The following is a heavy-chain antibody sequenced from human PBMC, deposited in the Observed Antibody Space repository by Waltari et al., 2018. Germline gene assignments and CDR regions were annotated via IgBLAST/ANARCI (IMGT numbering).Heavy chain of an antibody. Sequence: EVQLVESGGGLVQPGGSLRLSCAASGLPFSSYWMSWVRQAPGKGLEWVANIKQDGSEKYYVDSVKGRFTISRDNAKNSLYLQMNSLRAEDTAVYYCARDFRDHMDVWGKGTTVTVSS. CDR3: ARDFRDHMDV. CDR2: IKQDGSEK. D-gene: IGHD3-10*01. V-gene: IGHV3-7*01. CDR1: GLPFSSYW. J-gene: IGHJ6*03.